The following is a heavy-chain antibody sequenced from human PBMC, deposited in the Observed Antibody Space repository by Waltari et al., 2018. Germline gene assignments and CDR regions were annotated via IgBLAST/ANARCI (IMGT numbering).Heavy chain of an antibody. Sequence: VKPSETLSLTCTVSGYSISSGYYWGWIRQPPGKGLEWIGSIYHSGSTYYNPSLKSRVTISVDTSKNQFSLKLNPVTAVDTAVYYCARDRALSGSGSPLDYWGQGTLVTVSS. CDR1: GYSISSGYY. CDR2: IYHSGST. CDR3: ARDRALSGSGSPLDY. D-gene: IGHD3-10*01. V-gene: IGHV4-38-2*02. J-gene: IGHJ4*02.